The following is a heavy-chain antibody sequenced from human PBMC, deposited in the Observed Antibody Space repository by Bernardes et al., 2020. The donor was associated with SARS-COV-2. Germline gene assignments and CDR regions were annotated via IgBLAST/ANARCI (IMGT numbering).Heavy chain of an antibody. CDR2: MNPNSGNT. V-gene: IGHV1-8*01. Sequence: ASVKVSCKASGYTFTSYDINWVRQATGQGLEWMGWMNPNSGNTGYAQKFQGRVTMTRNTSISTAYMELSSLRSEDTAVYYCARGSRYSSGWYLHYYYYGMDVWVQGTTVTVSS. CDR3: ARGSRYSSGWYLHYYYYGMDV. CDR1: GYTFTSYD. D-gene: IGHD6-19*01. J-gene: IGHJ6*02.